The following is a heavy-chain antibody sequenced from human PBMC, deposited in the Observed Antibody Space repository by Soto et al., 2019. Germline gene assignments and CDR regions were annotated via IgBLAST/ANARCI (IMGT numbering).Heavy chain of an antibody. D-gene: IGHD6-13*01. Sequence: TLSLPCTVSAGSVSSGGGNYWSWIRQHPGKGLEWIGYIYYSGSTYYTPSLKSRVTISLDTSKNQFSLKLSSVTAADTAVYFCETGPNCWYVYFADWDQGTLVTVSS. J-gene: IGHJ4*02. CDR3: ETGPNCWYVYFAD. CDR1: AGSVSSGGGNY. CDR2: IYYSGST. V-gene: IGHV4-31*03.